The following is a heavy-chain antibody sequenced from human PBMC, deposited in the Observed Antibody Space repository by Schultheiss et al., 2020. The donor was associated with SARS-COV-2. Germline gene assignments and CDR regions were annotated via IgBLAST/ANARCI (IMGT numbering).Heavy chain of an antibody. CDR1: GGSISSPDSH. J-gene: IGHJ6*02. D-gene: IGHD3-3*01. Sequence: ESLKISCSVSGGSISSPDSHWSWIRQPPGEGLEWIGYIYYSGSTNYNPSLKSRVTISVDTSKNQFSLKLSSVTAADTAVYYCARGTICMDVWGQGTTVTVSS. CDR3: ARGTICMDV. CDR2: IYYSGST. V-gene: IGHV4-61*08.